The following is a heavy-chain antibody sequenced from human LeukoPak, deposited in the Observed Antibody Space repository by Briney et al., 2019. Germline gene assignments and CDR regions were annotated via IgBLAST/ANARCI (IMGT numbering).Heavy chain of an antibody. CDR3: ARAEGRWLQLWDDSENVDY. V-gene: IGHV3-7*01. Sequence: GGSLRLSCAASGFTFSSYWMSWVRQAPGKGLEWVANIKQDGSEKYYVDSVKGRFTISRDNAKNTLYLQMNSLRAEDTAVYYCARAEGRWLQLWDDSENVDYWGQGTLVTVSS. CDR2: IKQDGSEK. J-gene: IGHJ4*02. D-gene: IGHD5-24*01. CDR1: GFTFSSYW.